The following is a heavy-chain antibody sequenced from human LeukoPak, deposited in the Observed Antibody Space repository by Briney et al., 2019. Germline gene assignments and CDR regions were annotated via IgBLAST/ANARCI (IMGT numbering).Heavy chain of an antibody. CDR3: ARGQVGRAGTFRIWAYFDH. Sequence: PSETLSLTCAVYGGSFSGYYWSWIRQPPGKGLEWIREINHSGSTNYNPSLKSRVTISVDTSKNQFSLKLSSVTAADTAVYYCARGQVGRAGTFRIWAYFDHWGQGTLVIVSS. CDR2: INHSGST. D-gene: IGHD6-19*01. CDR1: GGSFSGYY. V-gene: IGHV4-34*01. J-gene: IGHJ4*02.